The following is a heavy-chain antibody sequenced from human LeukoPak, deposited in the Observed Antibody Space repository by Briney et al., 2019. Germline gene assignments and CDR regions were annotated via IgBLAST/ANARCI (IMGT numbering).Heavy chain of an antibody. D-gene: IGHD3-9*01. J-gene: IGHJ4*02. CDR3: ARGGDGDILTGLVFDY. CDR2: IIPILGIA. Sequence: SVKVSCKASGGTFSSYAISWVRQAPGQGLEWMGRIIPILGIANYAQKFQGRVTTTADKSTSTAYMELSSLRSEDTAVYYCARGGDGDILTGLVFDYWGQGTLVTVSS. CDR1: GGTFSSYA. V-gene: IGHV1-69*04.